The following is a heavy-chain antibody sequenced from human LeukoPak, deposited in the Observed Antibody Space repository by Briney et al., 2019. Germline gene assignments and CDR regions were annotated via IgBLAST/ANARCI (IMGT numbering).Heavy chain of an antibody. D-gene: IGHD2-8*01. V-gene: IGHV1-2*02. CDR2: INPNSGGT. CDR3: ARETDELMVYATEYFQH. CDR1: GYTFTGYY. Sequence: ASVKVSCKASGYTFTGYYMHWVRQAPGQGLEWMGWINPNSGGTNYAQKFQGRVTMTGDTSISTAYMELSRLRSDDTAVYYCARETDELMVYATEYFQHWGQGTLVTVSS. J-gene: IGHJ1*01.